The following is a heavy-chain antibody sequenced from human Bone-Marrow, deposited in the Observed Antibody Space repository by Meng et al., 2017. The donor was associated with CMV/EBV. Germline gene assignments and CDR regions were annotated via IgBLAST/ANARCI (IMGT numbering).Heavy chain of an antibody. D-gene: IGHD3-22*01. CDR3: ARVHYDSSGYYYWWFDY. Sequence: ASVKVSCKASGGTFSSYAISWVRQAPGQGLEWMGWISAYNGNTNYAQKLQGRVTMTTDTSTSTAYMELRSLRSDDTAVYYCARVHYDSSGYYYWWFDYWGQGTLVTVSS. V-gene: IGHV1-18*01. CDR2: ISAYNGNT. J-gene: IGHJ4*02. CDR1: GGTFSSYA.